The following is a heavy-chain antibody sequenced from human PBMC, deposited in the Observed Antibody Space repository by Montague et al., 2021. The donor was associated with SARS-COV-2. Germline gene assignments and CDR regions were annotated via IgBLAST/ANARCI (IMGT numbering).Heavy chain of an antibody. D-gene: IGHD3-10*01. CDR3: ASSYYYGSGTYVYNYYMDV. V-gene: IGHV4-39*01. Sequence: SETLSLTCTVSGGSVSSSPYYWGWIRQPPGGGLEWVGSISYSGRTXFXXXXKXRLTISVDSSENQFSLRLSSVTAADTAVYYCASSYYYGSGTYVYNYYMDVWGKGTTVTVSS. CDR1: GGSVSSSPYY. CDR2: ISYSGRT. J-gene: IGHJ6*03.